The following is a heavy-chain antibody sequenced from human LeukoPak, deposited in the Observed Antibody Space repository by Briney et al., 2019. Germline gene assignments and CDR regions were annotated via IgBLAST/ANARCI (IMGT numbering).Heavy chain of an antibody. J-gene: IGHJ5*02. CDR3: ARGIVVVTANPYNWFDP. D-gene: IGHD2-21*02. Sequence: ASGKVSCKASGYTFTGYYMHWVRQAPGQGLEWMGWINPNSGGTNYAQKFQGRVTMTRDTSISTAYMELSRLRSDDTAVYYCARGIVVVTANPYNWFDPWGQGTLVTVSS. CDR1: GYTFTGYY. V-gene: IGHV1-2*02. CDR2: INPNSGGT.